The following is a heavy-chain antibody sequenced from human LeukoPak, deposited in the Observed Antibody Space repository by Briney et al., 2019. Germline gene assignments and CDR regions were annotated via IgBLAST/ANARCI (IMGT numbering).Heavy chain of an antibody. V-gene: IGHV1-2*04. CDR2: INPNSGGT. CDR3: VRADSGSSWGYGMDV. CDR1: GYTFTGYY. Sequence: ASVKVSCKASGYTFTGYYMHWVRQAPGQGLEWMGWINPNSGGTNYAQKFQGWVTMTRDTSISTAYMELSRLRPDDTAVYYCVRADSGSSWGYGMDVWGQGTTVTVSS. J-gene: IGHJ6*02. D-gene: IGHD6-13*01.